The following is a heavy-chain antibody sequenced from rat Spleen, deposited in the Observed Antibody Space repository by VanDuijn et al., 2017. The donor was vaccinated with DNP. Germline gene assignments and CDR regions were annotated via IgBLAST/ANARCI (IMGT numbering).Heavy chain of an antibody. CDR1: GITFSDHN. J-gene: IGHJ2*01. Sequence: EVQLVESGGGLVQPGRSLKLSCAVSGITFSDHNMAWVRQAPKKSLEWVAIISYDGSDTYYRNSVKGRFTISRDNAKSTLYLRMDSLRSEDTATYYCAGRPPPTRGPFDYWGQGVTVTVSS. D-gene: IGHD1-4*01. V-gene: IGHV5-7*01. CDR3: AGRPPPTRGPFDY. CDR2: ISYDGSDT.